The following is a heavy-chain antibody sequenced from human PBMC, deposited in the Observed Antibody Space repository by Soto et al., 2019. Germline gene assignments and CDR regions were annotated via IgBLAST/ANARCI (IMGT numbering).Heavy chain of an antibody. Sequence: SETLSLTCSVSGGSISNGDYDWSWIRQPPGKGLEWIGYIHYSGSTFYNSSLQSRVTISVDTSKNQFSLKLSSVTAADTAVYYCARSRLGVELIDPWGQGILVTVSS. V-gene: IGHV4-30-4*01. CDR1: GGSISNGDYD. CDR2: IHYSGST. CDR3: ARSRLGVELIDP. J-gene: IGHJ5*02. D-gene: IGHD3-3*01.